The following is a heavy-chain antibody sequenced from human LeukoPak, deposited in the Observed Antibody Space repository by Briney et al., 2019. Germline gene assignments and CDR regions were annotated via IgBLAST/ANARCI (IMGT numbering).Heavy chain of an antibody. V-gene: IGHV3-11*05. Sequence: AGTLRLSCTASGVTFNDYYMSWIRQAPGKGLEWLSYIDIGSTKTHYAGSVKGLFNISRDNANKSLSLEMNNLRAEDTAVYYCATDGAGFDTWGQGVLVTVSS. CDR3: ATDGAGFDT. J-gene: IGHJ5*02. CDR1: GVTFNDYY. CDR2: IDIGSTKT.